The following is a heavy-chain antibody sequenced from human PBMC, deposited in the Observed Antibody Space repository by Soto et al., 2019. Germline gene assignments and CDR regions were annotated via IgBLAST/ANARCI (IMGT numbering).Heavy chain of an antibody. V-gene: IGHV3-64D*06. J-gene: IGHJ4*02. CDR1: GLPFISYA. Sequence: GGSHRHSSSSSGLPFISYAMHWVRQATGKGLEYVSTISSNGGSTYYADSVKGRFTISRDNSKNTLYLQMSSLRTEDTALYYCVKGKYDFDYWGQGTLVTVSS. CDR3: VKGKYDFDY. CDR2: ISSNGGST.